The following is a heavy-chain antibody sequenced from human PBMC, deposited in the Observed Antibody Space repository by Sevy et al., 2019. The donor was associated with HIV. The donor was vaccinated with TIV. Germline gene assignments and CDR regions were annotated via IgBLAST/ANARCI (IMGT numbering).Heavy chain of an antibody. Sequence: GGSLRLSCAASGFTFGNYAMSWVRQAPGKGLEWVSGMSGRGGSTDYADSVKGRFTISRDNSKNTLYLQMNSLRAEDTAVYYCARDRDYVWGSYRQFDYWGQGTLVTVSS. CDR2: MSGRGGST. CDR3: ARDRDYVWGSYRQFDY. J-gene: IGHJ4*02. CDR1: GFTFGNYA. V-gene: IGHV3-23*01. D-gene: IGHD3-16*02.